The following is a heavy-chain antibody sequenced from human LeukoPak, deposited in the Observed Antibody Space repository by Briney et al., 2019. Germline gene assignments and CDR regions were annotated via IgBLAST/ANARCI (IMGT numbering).Heavy chain of an antibody. CDR2: IYYSGST. CDR3: ARGPYGDYDWFDP. CDR1: GGYISSDY. D-gene: IGHD4-17*01. V-gene: IGHV4-59*01. Sequence: PSETLSLTCTVSGGYISSDYWSWIRQPPGKGLEWIGYIYYSGSTNYNPSLKSRVTISVDTSKNQFSLNLSSVTAADTAVYYCARGPYGDYDWFDPWGQGTLVTVSS. J-gene: IGHJ5*02.